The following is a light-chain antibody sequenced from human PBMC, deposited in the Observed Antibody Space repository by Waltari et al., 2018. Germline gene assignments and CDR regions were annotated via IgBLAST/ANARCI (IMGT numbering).Light chain of an antibody. V-gene: IGKV3-15*01. J-gene: IGKJ1*01. CDR1: QSVASY. Sequence: EIVMTQSPATLSVSPGERVTLSCRASQSVASYLAWYQQKPGQAPRLLIFGASSRATDIPARFSGSVSGTEFTLTLSSLQSEDFAVYYWQQYSNWPRTFGQGTRVDIK. CDR3: QQYSNWPRT. CDR2: GAS.